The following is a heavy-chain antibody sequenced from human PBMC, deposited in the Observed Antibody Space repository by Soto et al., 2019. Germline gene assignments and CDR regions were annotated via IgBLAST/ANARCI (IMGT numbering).Heavy chain of an antibody. J-gene: IGHJ4*02. CDR3: SIWLGDF. CDR2: IERKSEGGTT. CDR1: GTPLSDAW. D-gene: IGHD6-19*01. V-gene: IGHV3-15*04. Sequence: GGSLRLSCAVSGTPLSDAWMSWVRQPPGKGLEWVARIERKSEGGTTDYAAPVKGRFTISRDDSKNMVFLEMDGLKTEDTAVYYCSIWLGDFWGQGTPVTVSS.